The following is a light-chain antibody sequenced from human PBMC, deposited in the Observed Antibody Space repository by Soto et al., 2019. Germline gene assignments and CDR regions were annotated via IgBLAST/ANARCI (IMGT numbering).Light chain of an antibody. CDR1: SSDVGGYDY. CDR3: SSYVSGSTSYV. CDR2: DVS. J-gene: IGLJ1*01. V-gene: IGLV2-14*03. Sequence: QSVLTQPASVSGSPGQSIIISCTGTSSDVGGYDYVSWYQLHPGKAPKLIIYDVSNRPSGVSNRFSGSKSGNTASLTISGLQAEDESDYYCSSYVSGSTSYVFGTGTKVTVL.